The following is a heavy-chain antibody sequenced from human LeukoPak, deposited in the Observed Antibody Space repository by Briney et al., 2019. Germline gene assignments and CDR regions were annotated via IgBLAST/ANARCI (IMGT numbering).Heavy chain of an antibody. V-gene: IGHV3-43*01. CDR2: ITWKTHRT. CDR1: GFTCNDDT. D-gene: IGHD3-3*01. J-gene: IGHJ4*02. Sequence: PGGSLRLSCAASGFTCNDDTMHWVRQTPGRGLEWVSFITWKTHRTNYADSVKGRFTVSRDNRKDSLYLQMNSLSTEDTGLYHCASEDGYRSLGYLGQGTLVTVSS. CDR3: ASEDGYRSLGY.